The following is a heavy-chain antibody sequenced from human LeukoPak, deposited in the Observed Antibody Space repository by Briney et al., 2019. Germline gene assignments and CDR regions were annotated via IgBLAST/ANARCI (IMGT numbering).Heavy chain of an antibody. J-gene: IGHJ4*02. CDR1: GYTFTSYA. Sequence: ASVKVSCKASGYTFTSYAMHWVRQAPGQRLEWMGWINAGNGNTKYSQKFQGRVTITRDTSASTAYMELSSLRSDDTAVYYCARFFAPGIVLDYWGQGTLVTVSS. D-gene: IGHD2/OR15-2a*01. CDR2: INAGNGNT. V-gene: IGHV1-3*01. CDR3: ARFFAPGIVLDY.